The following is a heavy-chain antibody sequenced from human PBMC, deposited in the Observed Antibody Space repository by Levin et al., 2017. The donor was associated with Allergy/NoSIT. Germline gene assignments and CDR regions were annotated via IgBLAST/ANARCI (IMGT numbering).Heavy chain of an antibody. V-gene: IGHV3-74*01. J-gene: IGHJ4*02. CDR1: GLTFAHYW. Sequence: QAGGSLRLSCAASGLTFAHYWMHWVRQAPGKGLVWLCRVNSDGSDTFYADSVKGRLTISRDNAKNTLYLQMSSLRAEDTAVYYSPTGGNQYFDYWGKGTLVTVSS. CDR3: PTGGNQYFDY. CDR2: VNSDGSDT. D-gene: IGHD2/OR15-2a*01.